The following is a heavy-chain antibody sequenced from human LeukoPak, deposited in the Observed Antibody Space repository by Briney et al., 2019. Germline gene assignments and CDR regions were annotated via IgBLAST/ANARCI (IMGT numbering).Heavy chain of an antibody. J-gene: IGHJ3*02. V-gene: IGHV4-59*01. D-gene: IGHD3-22*01. Sequence: PSETLSLTCTVSGGSISSYYWSWIRQPPGKGLEWIGYIYYSGSTNYNPSLKSRVTISVDTSKNQFSLKLSSVTAADTAVYYCARAGLIVVVEAFDIWGQGTMVTVSS. CDR1: GGSISSYY. CDR2: IYYSGST. CDR3: ARAGLIVVVEAFDI.